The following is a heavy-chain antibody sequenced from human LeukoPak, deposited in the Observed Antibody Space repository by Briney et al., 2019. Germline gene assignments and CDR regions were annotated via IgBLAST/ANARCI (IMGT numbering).Heavy chain of an antibody. CDR1: GYTLTSYG. CDR3: ARGVAARSAPDY. D-gene: IGHD6-6*01. J-gene: IGHJ4*02. V-gene: IGHV1-18*01. CDR2: ISAYNGNT. Sequence: ASVKVSCKASGYTLTSYGISWVRQAPGQGLEWMGWISAYNGNTNYAQKLQGRVTMTTDTSTSTAYMELRSLRSDDTAVYYCARGVAARSAPDYWGQGALVTVSS.